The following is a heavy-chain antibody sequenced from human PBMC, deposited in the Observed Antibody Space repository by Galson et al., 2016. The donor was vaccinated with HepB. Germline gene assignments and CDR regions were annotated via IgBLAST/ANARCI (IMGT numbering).Heavy chain of an antibody. Sequence: SLRLSCAASGFTFSKYVMNWVRRAPGKGLEWVSSISGSGGRIFDADSVKGRFTISRDNSKNTLYLQMNSLRTEDTAVYYCAQGTILRGQGTLVTVSS. CDR1: GFTFSKYV. CDR3: AQGTIL. V-gene: IGHV3-23*01. D-gene: IGHD3-3*01. CDR2: ISGSGGRI. J-gene: IGHJ4*02.